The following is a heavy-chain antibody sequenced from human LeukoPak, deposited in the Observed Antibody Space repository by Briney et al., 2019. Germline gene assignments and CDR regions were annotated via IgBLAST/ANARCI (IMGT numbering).Heavy chain of an antibody. CDR1: RFSFYDYG. J-gene: IGHJ4*02. V-gene: IGHV3-20*04. D-gene: IGHD3-22*01. CDR3: AIDLRVVITGSFDS. Sequence: RGCLRLSCAASRFSFYDYGLTWVRPAPAKGLAWVSGIYLIGDSTDYADSVKGRFTISRDNAKNSLYLQMNSLRAEDTALYYCAIDLRVVITGSFDSWGQGTLVTVSS. CDR2: IYLIGDST.